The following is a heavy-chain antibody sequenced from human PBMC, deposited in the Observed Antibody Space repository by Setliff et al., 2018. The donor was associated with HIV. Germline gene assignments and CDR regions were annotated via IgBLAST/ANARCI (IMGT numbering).Heavy chain of an antibody. Sequence: SVKVSCKASGGTFKNLAISWVRQEPGQGLEWMGGVIPSFATANYAQKFQGRITITTDELTSTVYMDLNSLKSEDSAVYYCANPHDGGAFDVWGQGTAVTVSS. D-gene: IGHD1-1*01. CDR3: ANPHDGGAFDV. V-gene: IGHV1-69*05. J-gene: IGHJ3*01. CDR1: GGTFKNLA. CDR2: VIPSFATA.